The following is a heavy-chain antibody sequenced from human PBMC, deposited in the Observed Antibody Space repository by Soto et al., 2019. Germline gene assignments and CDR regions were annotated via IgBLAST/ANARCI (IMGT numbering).Heavy chain of an antibody. D-gene: IGHD2-15*01. J-gene: IGHJ3*02. Sequence: GKGLEWVSSISSSSSYIYYADSVKGRFTISRDNAKNSLYLQMNSLRAEDTAVYYCARDRAAYCSGGSCYSAAHAFDIWGQGTMVTVSS. CDR3: ARDRAAYCSGGSCYSAAHAFDI. CDR2: ISSSSSYI. V-gene: IGHV3-21*01.